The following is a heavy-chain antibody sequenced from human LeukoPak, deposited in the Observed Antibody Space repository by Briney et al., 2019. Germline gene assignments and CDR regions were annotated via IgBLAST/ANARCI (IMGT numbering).Heavy chain of an antibody. CDR3: TRGVNGDSRFDP. CDR2: IYSDGSNT. Sequence: GGSLRLSCAASGFTFSSYWMHWVRQAPGKGLVWVSRIYSDGSNTRYADSVKGRFIISRDNAKNTLYLQMNSLRAEDTAVYFCTRGVNGDSRFDPWGQGTLVTVSS. D-gene: IGHD4-17*01. J-gene: IGHJ5*02. V-gene: IGHV3-74*01. CDR1: GFTFSSYW.